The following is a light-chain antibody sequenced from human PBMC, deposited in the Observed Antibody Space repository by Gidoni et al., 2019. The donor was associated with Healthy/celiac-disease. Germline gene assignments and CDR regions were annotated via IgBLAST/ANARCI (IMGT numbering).Light chain of an antibody. Sequence: QSALTQPASVSGSPGQSITISCTGTSSDVGGYNYVSWYQQHPGKAPKLMIYDVSNRPSGVSNRFSGSKSGNTVSLTISGLQAEDEADYYCSSYTSSSTLPNWVFGGGTKLTVL. CDR2: DVS. V-gene: IGLV2-14*03. CDR1: SSDVGGYNY. CDR3: SSYTSSSTLPNWV. J-gene: IGLJ3*02.